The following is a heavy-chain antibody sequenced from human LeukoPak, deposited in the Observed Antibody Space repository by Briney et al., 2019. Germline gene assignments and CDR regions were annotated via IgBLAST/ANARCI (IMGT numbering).Heavy chain of an antibody. CDR1: GVSISSGGYY. V-gene: IGHV4-31*03. D-gene: IGHD2-15*01. J-gene: IGHJ3*02. CDR3: ARGLLTGAFDI. CDR2: IYYSGST. Sequence: SQTLSLTCTVSGVSISSGGYYWSWIRQHPGKGLEWIGYIYYSGSTYYNPSLKSRVTISVDTSKNQFSLKLSSVTAAGTAVYYCARGLLTGAFDIWGQGTMVTVSS.